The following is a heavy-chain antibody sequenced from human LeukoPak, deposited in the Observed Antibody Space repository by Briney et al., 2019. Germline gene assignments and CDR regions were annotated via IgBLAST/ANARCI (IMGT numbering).Heavy chain of an antibody. Sequence: GGSLRLSCAASGFIFSNYGMNWVRQAPGKGLEWVAAISASGSATSYADSVRGRFTISRDNSKSTTYLQMNSLRAEDTAVFYCETDIFLRDFWSGYFHFWRQGIPVTVSS. CDR1: GFIFSNYG. CDR3: ETDIFLRDFWSGYFHF. J-gene: IGHJ1*01. V-gene: IGHV3-23*01. D-gene: IGHD3-3*01. CDR2: ISASGSAT.